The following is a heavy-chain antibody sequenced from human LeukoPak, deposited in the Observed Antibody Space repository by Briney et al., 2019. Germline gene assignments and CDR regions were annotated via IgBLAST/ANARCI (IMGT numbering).Heavy chain of an antibody. CDR3: ARDVVFGAFDI. CDR2: IYYSGST. J-gene: IGHJ3*02. V-gene: IGHV4-59*01. Sequence: SETLSLTCSVSRGSISTYYWSWIRQPPGKGLEWIGYIYYSGSTNYNPSLKSRVTISVDTSKNQFSLKLSSVTAADTAVYYCARDVVFGAFDIWGQGTMVTVSS. CDR1: RGSISTYY. D-gene: IGHD3-16*01.